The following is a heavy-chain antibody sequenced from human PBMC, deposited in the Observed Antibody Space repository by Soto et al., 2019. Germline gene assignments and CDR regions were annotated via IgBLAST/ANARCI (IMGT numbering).Heavy chain of an antibody. V-gene: IGHV5-51*01. CDR3: ATLSYCDCWSGFDF. Sequence: PVESLKISCQGSGYSFSRNWIGWVSKMPGKGLEWMGIIYPGDSDTKYSPSFQGQVTISVDKSTSTAYLQWSSLKASDTAMYYCATLSYCDCWSGFDFWGQGTPVNVSS. CDR2: IYPGDSDT. D-gene: IGHD3-3*01. J-gene: IGHJ4*02. CDR1: GYSFSRNW.